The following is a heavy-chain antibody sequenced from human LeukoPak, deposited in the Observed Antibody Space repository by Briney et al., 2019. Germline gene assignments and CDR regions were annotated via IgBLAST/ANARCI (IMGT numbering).Heavy chain of an antibody. CDR3: AREASEGFDF. D-gene: IGHD5-12*01. CDR1: GFTFSGYS. Sequence: GGSLRLSCTASGFTFSGYSMNWIRQAPGKGLEWVSSFGTRSTSIYHAGSVKGRFAISRDNAKNSLYLQMNSLRAEDTALYYCAREASEGFDFWGQGTLVTVSS. V-gene: IGHV3-21*01. J-gene: IGHJ4*02. CDR2: FGTRSTSI.